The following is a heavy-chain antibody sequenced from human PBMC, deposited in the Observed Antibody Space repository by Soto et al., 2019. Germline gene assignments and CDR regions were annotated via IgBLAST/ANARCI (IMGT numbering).Heavy chain of an antibody. D-gene: IGHD3-10*01. CDR2: ISWDGGST. CDR3: AKDWGYYGSGSYLDV. J-gene: IGHJ6*02. CDR1: GFTFDDYT. Sequence: GGSLRLSCAASGFTFDDYTMHWVRQAPGKGLEWVSLISWDGGSTYYADSVKGRFTISRDNSKNSLYLQMNSLRTEDTALYYCAKDWGYYGSGSYLDVWGQGTTVTVSS. V-gene: IGHV3-43*01.